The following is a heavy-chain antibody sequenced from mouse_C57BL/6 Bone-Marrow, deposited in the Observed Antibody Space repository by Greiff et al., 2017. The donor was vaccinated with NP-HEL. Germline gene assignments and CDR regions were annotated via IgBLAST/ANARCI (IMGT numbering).Heavy chain of an antibody. J-gene: IGHJ3*01. CDR3: ARYLYDGYPAWFAY. D-gene: IGHD2-3*01. CDR2: IYPRSGNT. V-gene: IGHV1-81*01. CDR1: GYTFTSYG. Sequence: LEESGAELARPGASVKLSCKASGYTFTSYGISWVKQRTGQGLEWIGEIYPRSGNTYYNEKFKGKATLTADQSSSTAYMELRSLTSEDSAVYFCARYLYDGYPAWFAYWGQGTLVTVSA.